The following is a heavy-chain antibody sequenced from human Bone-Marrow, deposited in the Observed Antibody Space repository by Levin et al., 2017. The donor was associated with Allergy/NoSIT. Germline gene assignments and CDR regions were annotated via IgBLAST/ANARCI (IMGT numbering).Heavy chain of an antibody. CDR2: TYYRSKWYN. Sequence: SQTLSLTCAISGDSVSSNSAAWHWIRQSPSRGLEWLGRTYYRSKWYNDYAVSVKSRITINPDTSKNQFSLQLNSVTPEDTAVYYCARVWRDDYGDYNYYYGMDVWGQGTTVTVSS. CDR3: ARVWRDDYGDYNYYYGMDV. CDR1: GDSVSSNSAA. D-gene: IGHD4-17*01. V-gene: IGHV6-1*01. J-gene: IGHJ6*02.